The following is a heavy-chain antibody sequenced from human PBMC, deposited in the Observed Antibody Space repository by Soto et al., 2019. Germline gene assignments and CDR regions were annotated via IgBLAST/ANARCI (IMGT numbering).Heavy chain of an antibody. V-gene: IGHV3-23*01. CDR3: ASPTVGSSSPDP. Sequence: GSLRLSCAASGFAFNIYAIHWVRQAPGKGLEWVSAISGSGGSTYYADSVKGRFTISRDNSKNTLYLQMNSLRAEDTAVYYCASPTVGSSSPDPWGEGTLVTASS. CDR2: ISGSGGST. J-gene: IGHJ5*02. D-gene: IGHD4-4*01. CDR1: GFAFNIYA.